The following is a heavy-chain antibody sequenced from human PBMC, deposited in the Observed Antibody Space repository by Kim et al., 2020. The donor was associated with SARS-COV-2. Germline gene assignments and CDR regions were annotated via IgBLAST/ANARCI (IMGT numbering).Heavy chain of an antibody. CDR1: GGSFSGYY. J-gene: IGHJ6*02. V-gene: IGHV4-34*01. CDR3: ARGRDPRGSYYYGMDV. D-gene: IGHD1-26*01. CDR2: INHSGST. Sequence: SETLSLTCAVYGGSFSGYYWSWIRQPPGKGLEWIGEINHSGSTNYNPSLKSRVTISVDTSKNQFSLKLSSVTAADTAVYYCARGRDPRGSYYYGMDVWGQGTTVTVSS.